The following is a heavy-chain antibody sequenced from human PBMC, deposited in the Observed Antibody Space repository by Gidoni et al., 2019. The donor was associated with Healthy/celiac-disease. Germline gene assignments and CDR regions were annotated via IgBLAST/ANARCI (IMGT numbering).Heavy chain of an antibody. Sequence: QVQLVESGGGVVQPGRSLRLSCAASGCTFSSYAMHWVRQAPGKGLEWVAVISYDGSNKYYADSVKGRFTISRDNSKNTLYLQMNSLRAEDTAVYYCAREGIRLVQDYWGQGTLVTVSS. J-gene: IGHJ4*02. V-gene: IGHV3-30-3*01. D-gene: IGHD3-9*01. CDR1: GCTFSSYA. CDR2: ISYDGSNK. CDR3: AREGIRLVQDY.